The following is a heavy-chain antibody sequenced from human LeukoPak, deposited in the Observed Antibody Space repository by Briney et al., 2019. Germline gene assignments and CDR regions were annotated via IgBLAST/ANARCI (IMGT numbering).Heavy chain of an antibody. CDR3: AKEISYDSSGLDY. CDR1: GFSLSAYN. CDR2: ISSSSATI. J-gene: IGHJ4*02. D-gene: IGHD3-22*01. V-gene: IGHV3-48*01. Sequence: GGSLRLSCEGSGFSLSAYNMNWVRQVPGKGLESVSYISSSSATIFYADSVKGRFTISRDNSKNTLYLQMNSLRAEDTAVYYCAKEISYDSSGLDYWGQGTLVTVSS.